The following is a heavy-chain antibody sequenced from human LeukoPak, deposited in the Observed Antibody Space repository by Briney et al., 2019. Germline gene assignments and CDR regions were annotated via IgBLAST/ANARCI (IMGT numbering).Heavy chain of an antibody. CDR1: GGSISSYY. CDR2: IYYSGSS. D-gene: IGHD2-2*01. CDR3: AKMLCSRTSCYGFDI. Sequence: SGTLSLTCTVSGGSISSYYWSWIRQPPGKGLEWIAYIYYSGSSNYNPSLKSRVTISLDTSKNQISLRLSSVTAADTAVYYCAKMLCSRTSCYGFDIWGQGTMVTVSS. V-gene: IGHV4-59*01. J-gene: IGHJ3*02.